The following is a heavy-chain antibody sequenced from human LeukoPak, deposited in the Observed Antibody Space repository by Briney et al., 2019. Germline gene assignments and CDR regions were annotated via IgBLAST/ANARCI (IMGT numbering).Heavy chain of an antibody. V-gene: IGHV4-59*08. D-gene: IGHD1-26*01. J-gene: IGHJ5*02. CDR3: ARHGRYNWFDP. CDR2: IYYSGST. CDR1: GGSISSYY. Sequence: SETLSLTCTLSGGSISSYYWSWIRQPPGKGLEWIGYIYYSGSTNYNPSLKSRVTISVDTSKNQFSLKLSSVTAADTAVYYCARHGRYNWFDPWGQGTLVTVSS.